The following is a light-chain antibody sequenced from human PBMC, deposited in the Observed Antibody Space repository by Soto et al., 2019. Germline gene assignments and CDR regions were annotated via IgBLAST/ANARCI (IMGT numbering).Light chain of an antibody. CDR2: DAS. Sequence: EIVLTQSPATLSLSPGERATLSCRASQSISGYLAWYQHRPGRAPRLLIYDASNRATGIPDRFSGSGSGTDFTLTISSLEPEDFAVYYCQQRASWPLTFGGGTALE. J-gene: IGKJ4*01. CDR1: QSISGY. CDR3: QQRASWPLT. V-gene: IGKV3-11*01.